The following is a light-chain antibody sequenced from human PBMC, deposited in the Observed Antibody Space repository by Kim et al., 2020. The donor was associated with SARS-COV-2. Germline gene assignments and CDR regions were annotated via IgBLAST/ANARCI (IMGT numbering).Light chain of an antibody. Sequence: GQRVTLSCSGSSSNIGTNYVYWYQQLPGTAPKLLIYRNNQRPSGVPDRFSGSKSGTSASLAISGLRSEDEADYYCAAWDDSLSGPLFGGGTQLTV. CDR1: SSNIGTNY. J-gene: IGLJ2*01. V-gene: IGLV1-47*01. CDR3: AAWDDSLSGPL. CDR2: RNN.